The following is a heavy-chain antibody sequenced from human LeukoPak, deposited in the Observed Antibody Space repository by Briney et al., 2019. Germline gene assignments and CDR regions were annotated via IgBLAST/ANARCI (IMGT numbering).Heavy chain of an antibody. CDR3: ARDSPSGSYGY. J-gene: IGHJ4*02. D-gene: IGHD1-26*01. CDR2: IKQDGSAK. Sequence: GGSLRLSCAASEFTFSSSWMTWVRQAPGKGLEWVANIKQDGSAKYYVDSVKGRFTISRDNAKNSLYLQMNSLRAEDTAVYYCARDSPSGSYGYWAQGTLVTVSS. CDR1: EFTFSSSW. V-gene: IGHV3-7*05.